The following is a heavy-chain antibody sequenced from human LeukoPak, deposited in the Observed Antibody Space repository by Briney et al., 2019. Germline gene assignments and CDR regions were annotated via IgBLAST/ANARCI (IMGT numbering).Heavy chain of an antibody. CDR1: GFTFSSYG. Sequence: PGGSLRLSCAASGFTFSSYGMHWVRQAPGKGLEWVAVISYDGSNKYYADSVKGRFTISRDNSKNTLYLQMNSLRAEDTAVYYCAKARVSYSSGWYSMDYWGQGTLVTVSS. CDR3: AKARVSYSSGWYSMDY. D-gene: IGHD6-19*01. CDR2: ISYDGSNK. V-gene: IGHV3-30*18. J-gene: IGHJ4*02.